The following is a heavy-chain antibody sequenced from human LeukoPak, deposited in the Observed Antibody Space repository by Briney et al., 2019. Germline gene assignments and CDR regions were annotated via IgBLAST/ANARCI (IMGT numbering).Heavy chain of an antibody. Sequence: SETLSLTCAVYGGSFSGYYWSWIRQPPGKGLEWIGEIYHSGSTNYNPSLKSRVTISVDKSKNQFSLKLSSVTAADTAVYYCAASSGWYWFDPWGQGTLVTVSS. CDR3: AASSGWYWFDP. CDR1: GGSFSGYY. D-gene: IGHD6-19*01. V-gene: IGHV4-34*01. CDR2: IYHSGST. J-gene: IGHJ5*02.